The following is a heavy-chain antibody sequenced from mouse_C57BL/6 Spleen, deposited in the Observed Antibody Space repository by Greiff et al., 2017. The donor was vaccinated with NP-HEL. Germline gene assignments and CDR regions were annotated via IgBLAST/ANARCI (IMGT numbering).Heavy chain of an antibody. D-gene: IGHD1-1*01. J-gene: IGHJ2*01. Sequence: EVKVVESGAELVKPGASVKLSCTASGFNITDYYMHWVKQRPEQGLEWIGRIDPEGGETKYAPKFQGKATITADTSSNTAYLQLSSLTSEDTAVYYCASTLITTGVATDYWGQGTTLTVSS. CDR2: IDPEGGET. CDR1: GFNITDYY. CDR3: ASTLITTGVATDY. V-gene: IGHV14-2*01.